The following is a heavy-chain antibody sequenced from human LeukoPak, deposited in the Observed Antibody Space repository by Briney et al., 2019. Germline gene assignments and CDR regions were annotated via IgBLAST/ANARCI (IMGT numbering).Heavy chain of an antibody. J-gene: IGHJ4*02. CDR1: GFTFSSYA. CDR2: ISGSGGST. D-gene: IGHD3-10*01. V-gene: IGHV3-23*01. CDR3: AKGDYYGSGSYYNPCYYFDY. Sequence: GGSLRLSCAASGFTFSSYAMSWVRQAPGKGLEWVSAISGSGGSTYYADSVKGRFTISRDNSKNTLYLQMNSLRAEDTAVYYCAKGDYYGSGSYYNPCYYFDYWGQGTLVTVSS.